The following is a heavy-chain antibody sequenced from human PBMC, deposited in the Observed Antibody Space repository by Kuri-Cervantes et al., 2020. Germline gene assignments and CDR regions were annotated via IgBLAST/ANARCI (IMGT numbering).Heavy chain of an antibody. J-gene: IGHJ2*01. CDR3: ARHFYHSASRYFDL. CDR2: IYYSGST. D-gene: IGHD5/OR15-5a*01. Sequence: SETLSLTCTVSGGSISSGDYYWSWIRQPPGKGLEWIGYIYYSGSTYYNPSLKSRVTTSIDTSKKQISMSLTSVSAADTAVYFCARHFYHSASRYFDLWGRGTLVTVSS. CDR1: GGSISSGDYY. V-gene: IGHV4-30-4*08.